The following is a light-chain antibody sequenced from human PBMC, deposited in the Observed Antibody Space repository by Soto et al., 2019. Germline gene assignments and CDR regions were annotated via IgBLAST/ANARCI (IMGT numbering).Light chain of an antibody. Sequence: DIQMTQSPSSLSASVRDRFTITCRLSQSISSYLNWYQQKPGKAPKLLIYAASSLQSGVPSRFSGSGSGTDFTLTISSLQPEDFATYYCQQSYSTPSITFGQGTRLEIK. J-gene: IGKJ5*01. V-gene: IGKV1-39*01. CDR2: AAS. CDR1: QSISSY. CDR3: QQSYSTPSIT.